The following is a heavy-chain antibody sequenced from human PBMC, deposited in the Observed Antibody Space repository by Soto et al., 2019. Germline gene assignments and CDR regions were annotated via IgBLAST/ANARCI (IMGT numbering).Heavy chain of an antibody. CDR1: GFTFSTYW. CDR2: IKQDGSEK. CDR3: VRDWSTFWGMDV. J-gene: IGHJ6*02. V-gene: IGHV3-7*01. Sequence: GGSLRLSCAASGFTFSTYWMNWVRQAPGKGLEWVANIKQDGSEKYYVDSVKGRFAISRDNAKDSLFLQMNNLRAEDTAVYYCVRDWSTFWGMDVWGQGTTVTV.